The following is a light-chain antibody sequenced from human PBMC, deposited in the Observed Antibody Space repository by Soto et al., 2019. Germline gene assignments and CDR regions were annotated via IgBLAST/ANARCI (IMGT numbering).Light chain of an antibody. J-gene: IGLJ2*01. CDR1: SSDVGGYNY. Sequence: QSALTQPRSVYGSPGQSVTISCTGTSSDVGGYNYVSWYQQHPGKAPKLMIYDVSKRPSGVPDRFSGSKSGNTASLTISGLQADDEADYYCCSYAGSYTCYVVFGGGTKLTVL. CDR3: CSYAGSYTCYVV. CDR2: DVS. V-gene: IGLV2-11*01.